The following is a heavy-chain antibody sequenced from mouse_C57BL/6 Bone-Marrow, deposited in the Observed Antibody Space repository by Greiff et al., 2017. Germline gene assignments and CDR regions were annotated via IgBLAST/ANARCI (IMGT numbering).Heavy chain of an antibody. CDR3: TTPDGYYVLDY. J-gene: IGHJ2*01. Sequence: EVQLQQSGAELVRPGASVKLSCTASGFNIKDDYMHWVKQRPEQGLEWIGWIDPENGDTEYASKFQGKATITADTSSNTAYLQLSSLTSEDTAVYYCTTPDGYYVLDYWGQGTTLTVSS. D-gene: IGHD2-3*01. CDR2: IDPENGDT. CDR1: GFNIKDDY. V-gene: IGHV14-4*01.